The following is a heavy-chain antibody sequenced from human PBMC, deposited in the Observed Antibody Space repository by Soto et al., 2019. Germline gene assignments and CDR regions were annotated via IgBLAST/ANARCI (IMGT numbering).Heavy chain of an antibody. CDR2: ISSSGSTI. J-gene: IGHJ4*02. CDR1: GFTFSDYY. V-gene: IGHV3-11*01. D-gene: IGHD3-3*01. Sequence: QVQLVESGGGLVKPGGSLRLSCAASGFTFSDYYMSWIRQAPGKGLEWVSYISSSGSTIYYAYSVKGRFNISRDYAKIFRQLQMNTQRAEDTAGYFCAIDPGFSGYDFWCGYPPLVYWGQGTLVTVSS. CDR3: AIDPGFSGYDFWCGYPPLVY.